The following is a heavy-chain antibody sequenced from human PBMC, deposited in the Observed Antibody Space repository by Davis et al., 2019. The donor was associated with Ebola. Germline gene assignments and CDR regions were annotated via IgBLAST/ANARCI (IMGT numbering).Heavy chain of an antibody. Sequence: MPSETLSLTCTVSGDSIRSTTNYWAWVRQPPGKGLEWIGSIFYSGIAYHNPSLKSRATISVDTSNNQFSLKLTSVTAADTALYYCARQGGPETTLDSWGRGRLVTVSS. CDR1: GDSIRSTTNY. D-gene: IGHD1-14*01. CDR3: ARQGGPETTLDS. V-gene: IGHV4-39*01. J-gene: IGHJ4*02. CDR2: IFYSGIA.